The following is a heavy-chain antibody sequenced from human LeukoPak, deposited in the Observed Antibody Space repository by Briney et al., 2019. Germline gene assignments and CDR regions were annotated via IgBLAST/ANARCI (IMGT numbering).Heavy chain of an antibody. CDR2: ICCNGDKI. Sequence: GGSLRLSCAGSGFKLGEYAIHWVRQVPGKGLEWVSGICCNGDKIDYADSVRGRFTISRDNAKNSPYLQMNSLTAEDTALYYCAIDRAGDLEHWGQETLVTVSS. D-gene: IGHD7-27*01. V-gene: IGHV3-9*01. CDR1: GFKLGEYA. CDR3: AIDRAGDLEH. J-gene: IGHJ5*02.